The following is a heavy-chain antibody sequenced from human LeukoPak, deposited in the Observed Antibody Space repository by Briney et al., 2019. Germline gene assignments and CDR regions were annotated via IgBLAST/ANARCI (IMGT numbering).Heavy chain of an antibody. V-gene: IGHV3-48*01. J-gene: IGHJ6*03. CDR3: ARNCDSHYYYYMDV. D-gene: IGHD2-21*01. CDR2: ISSSSSTI. Sequence: GGSLRLSCAASGFTFSSYSMNWVRQAPGKGLEWVSYISSSSSTIYYADPVKGRFTISRDNAKNSLYLQMNSLRAEDTAVYYCARNCDSHYYYYMDVWGKGTTVTVSS. CDR1: GFTFSSYS.